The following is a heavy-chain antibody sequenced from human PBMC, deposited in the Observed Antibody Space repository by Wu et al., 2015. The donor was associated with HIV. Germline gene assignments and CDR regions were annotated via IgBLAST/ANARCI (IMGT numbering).Heavy chain of an antibody. D-gene: IGHD3-10*01. Sequence: QVQLVQSASEMKKSGASMKVSCKTSGYTFTGYYIHWVRQAPGQGLEWMGWISAYNGNTNYAQKLQGRVTMTTDTSTSTAYMELRSLRSDDTAVYFCARDLGDYYNSGTPGYYWGQGTLVTVSS. CDR1: GYTFTGYY. CDR2: ISAYNGNT. V-gene: IGHV1-18*04. J-gene: IGHJ4*02. CDR3: ARDLGDYYNSGTPGYY.